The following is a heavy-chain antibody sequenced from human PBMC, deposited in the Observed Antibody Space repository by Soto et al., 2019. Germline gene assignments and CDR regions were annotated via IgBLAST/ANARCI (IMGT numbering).Heavy chain of an antibody. CDR3: ARHTPVYGSGSYYDY. Sequence: SETLSLTCTVSGGSISSSSYYWGWIRQPPGKGLEWIGSIYYSGSTYYNPSLKSRVTISVDTSKNQFSLKLSSVTAADTAVYYCARHTPVYGSGSYYDYWGQGTLVTVS. CDR1: GGSISSSSYY. CDR2: IYYSGST. V-gene: IGHV4-39*01. J-gene: IGHJ4*02. D-gene: IGHD3-10*01.